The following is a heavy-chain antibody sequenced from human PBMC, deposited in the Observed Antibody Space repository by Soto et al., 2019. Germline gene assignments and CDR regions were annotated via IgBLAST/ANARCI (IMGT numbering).Heavy chain of an antibody. CDR3: AKDRYLDHDSRGYLFDN. V-gene: IGHV3-23*01. CDR2: ISRYGGIT. D-gene: IGHD3-22*01. Sequence: VRQAPGKGLEWVSAISRYGGITYYADSVEGRFSISRDNSKNTLYLQMNSLRAEDTAVYYCAKDRYLDHDSRGYLFDNWGQGTLVTVSS. J-gene: IGHJ4*02.